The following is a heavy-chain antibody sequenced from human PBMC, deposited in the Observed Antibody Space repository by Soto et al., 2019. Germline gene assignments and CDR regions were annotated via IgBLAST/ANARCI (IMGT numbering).Heavy chain of an antibody. CDR2: INPGTGNR. CDR3: AGKGFGVEGASCVFEH. Sequence: QVQVVQSGTEVKKPGASVKVACKTSGYSGTTYAIHGVRQAPGQSLEWMGWINPGTGNRRFSQKFQGRITTTGETSASTAYMELTSLRAEDTAVSYCAGKGFGVEGASCVFEHWGQGTVVSVSS. D-gene: IGHD1-26*01. CDR1: GYSGTTYA. J-gene: IGHJ4*02. V-gene: IGHV1-3*01.